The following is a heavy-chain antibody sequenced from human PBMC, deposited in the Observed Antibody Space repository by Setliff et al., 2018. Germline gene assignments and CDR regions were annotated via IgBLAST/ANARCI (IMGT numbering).Heavy chain of an antibody. CDR3: ARERTIFGVLVISGWFDP. V-gene: IGHV4-59*12. D-gene: IGHD3-3*01. Sequence: PSETLSLTCTISGGFTSSFYWSWIRQAPGKGLEWIGYVDHSGSTNFSPSLKSRGTISVDTSRNQISLNLTSVTAADTAMYYCARERTIFGVLVISGWFDPWGQGTVVTSPQ. CDR1: GGFTSSFY. J-gene: IGHJ5*02. CDR2: VDHSGST.